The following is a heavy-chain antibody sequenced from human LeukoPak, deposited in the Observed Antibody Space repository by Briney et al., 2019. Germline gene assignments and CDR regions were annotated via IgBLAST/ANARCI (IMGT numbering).Heavy chain of an antibody. D-gene: IGHD3-22*01. V-gene: IGHV3-20*01. CDR1: GFTFDDYG. CDR2: INWNGGST. J-gene: IGHJ3*02. CDR3: ARPNPQGNYDSSGYLDAFDI. Sequence: RPGGSLRLSCAASGFTFDDYGMSWVRQAPGKGLEWVSGINWNGGSTGYADSVKGRSTISRDNAKNSLYLQMNSLRAEDTALYHCARPNPQGNYDSSGYLDAFDIWGQGTMVTVSS.